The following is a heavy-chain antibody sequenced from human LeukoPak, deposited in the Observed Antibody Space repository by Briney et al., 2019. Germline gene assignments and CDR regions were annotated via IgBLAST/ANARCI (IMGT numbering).Heavy chain of an antibody. CDR1: GYTFTSYG. V-gene: IGHV1-18*01. CDR3: AREGYSSGWPVQEDY. D-gene: IGHD6-19*01. CDR2: ISAYNGNT. J-gene: IGHJ4*02. Sequence: AASVKVSCKASGYTFTSYGINWVRQAPGQGLEWMGWISAYNGNTNYAQKLQGRVTMTTDTSASTAYMELRSLRSDDTAVYYCAREGYSSGWPVQEDYWGQGTLVTVSS.